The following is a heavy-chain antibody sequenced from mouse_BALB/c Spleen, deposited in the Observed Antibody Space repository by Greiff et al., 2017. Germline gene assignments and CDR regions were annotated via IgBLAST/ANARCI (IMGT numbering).Heavy chain of an antibody. Sequence: EVQRVESGGGLVQPGGSLKLSCAASGFTFSSYTMSWVRQTPEKRLEWVAYISNGGGSTYYPDTVKGRFTISRDNAKNTLYLQMSSLKSEDTAMYYCAIMITTSYAMDYWGQGTSVTVSS. CDR3: AIMITTSYAMDY. D-gene: IGHD2-4*01. CDR2: ISNGGGST. CDR1: GFTFSSYT. V-gene: IGHV5-12-2*01. J-gene: IGHJ4*01.